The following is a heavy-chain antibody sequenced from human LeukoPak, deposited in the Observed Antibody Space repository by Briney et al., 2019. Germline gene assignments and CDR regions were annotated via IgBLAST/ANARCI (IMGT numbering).Heavy chain of an antibody. CDR1: GYTFTSYD. CDR2: ISGNNGNT. CDR3: ARPDYYDSSGYDY. V-gene: IGHV1-18*01. J-gene: IGHJ4*02. D-gene: IGHD3-22*01. Sequence: ASVKVSCKASGYTFTSYDISWVRQAPGQGLEWMGWISGNNGNTNYAQKLQGRVSVTTDTSASTAYMELSSLRSEDTAVYYCARPDYYDSSGYDYWGQGTLVTVSS.